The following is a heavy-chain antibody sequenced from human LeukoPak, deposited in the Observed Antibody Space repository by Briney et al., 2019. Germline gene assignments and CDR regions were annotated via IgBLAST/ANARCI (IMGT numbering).Heavy chain of an antibody. CDR3: ARLPLTSGSYHY. CDR1: GGSINSGSYY. Sequence: SETLYLTCTVSGGSINSGSYYWGWIRQPPGKGLEWIGSIYYSGSTYYNPSLKSRVTISVDTSRSQFSLKLSSVTAADTAVYYCARLPLTSGSYHYWGQGTLVTVSS. D-gene: IGHD1-26*01. J-gene: IGHJ4*02. CDR2: IYYSGST. V-gene: IGHV4-39*01.